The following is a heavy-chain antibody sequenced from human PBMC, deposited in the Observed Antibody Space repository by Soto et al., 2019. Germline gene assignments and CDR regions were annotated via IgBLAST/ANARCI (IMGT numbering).Heavy chain of an antibody. CDR3: ARSDSNYAPFAY. D-gene: IGHD4-4*01. J-gene: IGHJ4*02. CDR2: IYYSGST. V-gene: IGHV4-39*01. CDR1: GGSISSSSYY. Sequence: SETLSLTCTVSGGSISSSSYYWGWIRQPPGKGLEWIGSIYYSGSTYYNPSLKSRVTISVDTSKNQFSLKLSSVTAADTAVYYCARSDSNYAPFAYWGQGTLVTVSS.